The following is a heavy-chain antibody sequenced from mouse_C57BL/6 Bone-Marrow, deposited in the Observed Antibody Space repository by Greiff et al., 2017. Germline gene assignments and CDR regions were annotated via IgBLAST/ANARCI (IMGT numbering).Heavy chain of an antibody. CDR1: GYTFTSYW. J-gene: IGHJ4*01. CDR2: IDPSDSDT. CDR3: ARGAMDY. Sequence: QVQLQQPGAELVRPGSSVKLSCKASGYTFTSYWMHWVKQRPIQGLEWIGNIDPSDSDTHYNQKFKDKATLTVDKSSSTAYMQLSSLTSEDSAVYCCARGAMDYWGQGTSVTVSS. V-gene: IGHV1-52*01.